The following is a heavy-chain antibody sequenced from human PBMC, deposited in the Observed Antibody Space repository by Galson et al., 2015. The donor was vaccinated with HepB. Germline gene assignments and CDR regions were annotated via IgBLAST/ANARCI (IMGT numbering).Heavy chain of an antibody. D-gene: IGHD6-25*01. CDR3: ARDRDSGRWFDP. J-gene: IGHJ5*02. CDR2: ISSSSSYI. V-gene: IGHV3-21*01. Sequence: SLRLSCAASGFTFSSYSMNWVRQAPGKGLEWVSSISSSSSYIYYADSVKGRFTISRDNAKNSLYLQMNSLRAEDTAVYYCARDRDSGRWFDPWGQGTLVTVSS. CDR1: GFTFSSYS.